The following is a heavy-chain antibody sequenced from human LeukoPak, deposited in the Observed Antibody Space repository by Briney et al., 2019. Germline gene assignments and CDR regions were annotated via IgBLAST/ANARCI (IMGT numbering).Heavy chain of an antibody. CDR2: IYSGGST. Sequence: PGGSLRLSCAASEFSVGSNYMTWVRQAPGKGLEWVSLIYSGGSTYYADSVKGRFTISRDNSKNTLYLQMNSLRAEDMALYYCAKDLGAFYPADNARFYYWGQGTLVTVSS. D-gene: IGHD2-2*01. J-gene: IGHJ4*02. CDR3: AKDLGAFYPADNARFYY. CDR1: EFSVGSNY. V-gene: IGHV3-53*05.